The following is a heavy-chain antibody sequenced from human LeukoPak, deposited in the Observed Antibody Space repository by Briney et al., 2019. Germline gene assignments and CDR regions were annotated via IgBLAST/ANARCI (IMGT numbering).Heavy chain of an antibody. Sequence: SETLSLTCAVYGGSFSGYYWSWIRQPPGKGLEWIGEINHSGSTNHNPSLKSRVTISVDTSKNQFSLKLSSVTAADTAVYYCARGPPPYIQLWSAYYYYGMDVWGQGTTVTVSS. J-gene: IGHJ6*02. CDR3: ARGPPPYIQLWSAYYYYGMDV. CDR2: INHSGST. CDR1: GGSFSGYY. D-gene: IGHD5-18*01. V-gene: IGHV4-34*01.